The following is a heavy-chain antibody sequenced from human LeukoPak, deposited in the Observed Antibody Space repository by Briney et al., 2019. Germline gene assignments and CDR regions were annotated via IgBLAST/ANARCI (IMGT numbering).Heavy chain of an antibody. CDR2: ISYDGSNK. J-gene: IGHJ4*02. D-gene: IGHD6-19*01. V-gene: IGHV3-30*18. CDR1: GFTFSSYG. Sequence: GGSLRLSCAASGFTFSSYGMHWVRQAPGKGLEWVAVISYDGSNKYYADSVKGRFTISRDNSKNTLYLQMNSLGAEDTAVYYCAKEAHSSGWYTYYFDYWGQGTLVTVSS. CDR3: AKEAHSSGWYTYYFDY.